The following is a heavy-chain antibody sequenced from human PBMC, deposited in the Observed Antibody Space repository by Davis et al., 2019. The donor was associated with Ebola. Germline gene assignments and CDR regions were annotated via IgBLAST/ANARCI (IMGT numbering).Heavy chain of an antibody. V-gene: IGHV3-30*18. D-gene: IGHD6-6*01. Sequence: GESLKISCTDSVITFSSYAMTWVRQAPGKGLEWVAVISYDGSNKYYADSVKGRFTISRDNSKNTLYLQMNSLRAEDTAVYYCAKVSGSSWVYWGQGTLVTVSS. CDR1: VITFSSYA. CDR2: ISYDGSNK. CDR3: AKVSGSSWVY. J-gene: IGHJ4*02.